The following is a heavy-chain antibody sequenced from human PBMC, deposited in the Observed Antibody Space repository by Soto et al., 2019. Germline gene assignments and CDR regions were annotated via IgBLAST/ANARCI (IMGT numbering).Heavy chain of an antibody. D-gene: IGHD1-20*01. CDR1: GFTVSSKY. CDR3: AKGGITGTTPYYYYYMDV. Sequence: HPGGSLRLSCAASGFTVSSKYMSWVRQAPGKGLEWVSLIQSGGTTYYADSVKGRFTISRDTSKNTLYLQMNSLRAEDTAVYYCAKGGITGTTPYYYYYMDVWGKGTTVTVSS. J-gene: IGHJ6*03. V-gene: IGHV3-66*01. CDR2: IQSGGTT.